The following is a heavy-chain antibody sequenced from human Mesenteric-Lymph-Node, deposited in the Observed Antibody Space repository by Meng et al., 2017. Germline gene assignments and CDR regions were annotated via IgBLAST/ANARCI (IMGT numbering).Heavy chain of an antibody. CDR3: ARNGAYSADH. J-gene: IGHJ4*02. D-gene: IGHD2-15*01. V-gene: IGHV4-4*02. CDR2: IHHGGDT. Sequence: EQLPGAGPVLVSPSGTLSLTCAVSGASISSGYWWSWVRQPPGKGLEWIGEIHHGGDTNYNPSLKSRVTISVDKSNNQYSLRLTSVTAADTAMYYCARNGAYSADHWGQGTLVTVSS. CDR1: GASISSGYW.